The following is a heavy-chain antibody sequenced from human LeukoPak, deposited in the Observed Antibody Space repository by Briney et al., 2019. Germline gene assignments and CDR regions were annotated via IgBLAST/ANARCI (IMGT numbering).Heavy chain of an antibody. J-gene: IGHJ5*02. CDR2: IKQDGSEK. CDR1: GFTFSSYW. D-gene: IGHD1-7*01. CDR3: ARDSRYNWNYNWFDP. V-gene: IGHV3-7*01. Sequence: GGSLRLSCAASGFTFSSYWMSWVRQAPGKGLEWVANIKQDGSEKYYVDSVKGRFTISRDNAKNSLYLQMNSLRAEDTAVYYCARDSRYNWNYNWFDPWGQGTLVTVSS.